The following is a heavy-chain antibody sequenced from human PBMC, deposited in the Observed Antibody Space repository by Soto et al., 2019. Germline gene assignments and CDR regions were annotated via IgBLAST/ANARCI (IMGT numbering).Heavy chain of an antibody. V-gene: IGHV5-10-1*01. CDR3: ALRIRGYSGYEHFDY. CDR2: IDPSDSYT. CDR1: GYSFTSYW. D-gene: IGHD5-12*01. Sequence: PGESLKISCTGSGYSFTSYWISWVRQMPGRGLEWMGRIDPSDSYTNYSPSFQGHVTISADKSISTAYLQWSSLKASDTAMYYCALRIRGYSGYEHFDYWGQGTLVTVSS. J-gene: IGHJ4*02.